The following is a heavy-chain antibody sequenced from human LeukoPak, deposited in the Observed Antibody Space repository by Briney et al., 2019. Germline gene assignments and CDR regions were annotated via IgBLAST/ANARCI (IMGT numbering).Heavy chain of an antibody. CDR2: IYYSGST. CDR3: ARHVRDFWSGSSA. Sequence: PSETLSLTCTVSGGSINIGDYYWGWIRQPPGKGLEWIGSIYYSGSTYYNPSLKSRISISADTSKNQFSLKLSSVTAADTALYYCARHVRDFWSGSSAWGQGTLVTVSS. CDR1: GGSINIGDYY. J-gene: IGHJ4*02. V-gene: IGHV4-39*01. D-gene: IGHD3-3*01.